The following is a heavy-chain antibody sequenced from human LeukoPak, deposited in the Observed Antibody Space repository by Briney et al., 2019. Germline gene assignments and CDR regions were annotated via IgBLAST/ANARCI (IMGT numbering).Heavy chain of an antibody. CDR2: INPSGGST. D-gene: IGHD6-6*01. J-gene: IGHJ4*02. CDR1: GYTFTSSY. CDR3: ARSMQLGLYYFDY. Sequence: ASVKVSCKASGYTFTSSYMHWVRQAPGQGLEWMGIINPSGGSTSYAQKFQGRVTMTRDMSTSTVYMELSSLRSEDTAVYYCARSMQLGLYYFDYWGQGTLVTVSS. V-gene: IGHV1-46*01.